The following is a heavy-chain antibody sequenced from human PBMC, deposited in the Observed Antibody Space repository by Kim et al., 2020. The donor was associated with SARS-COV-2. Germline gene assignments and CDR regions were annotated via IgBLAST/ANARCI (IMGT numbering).Heavy chain of an antibody. J-gene: IGHJ4*02. D-gene: IGHD3-22*01. CDR3: TTRDYYDSSGYCYG. Sequence: HVKGRFTIARDDSKNTLYLQMNSLKTEDTAVYYCTTRDYYDSSGYCYGWGQGTLVTVSS. V-gene: IGHV3-15*01.